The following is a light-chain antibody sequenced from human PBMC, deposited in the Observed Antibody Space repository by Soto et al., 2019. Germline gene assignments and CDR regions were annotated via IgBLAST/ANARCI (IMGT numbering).Light chain of an antibody. CDR1: SSDVGNYNF. CDR3: CSYAGGSTWI. CDR2: EVN. V-gene: IGLV2-23*02. J-gene: IGLJ2*01. Sequence: QSVLTQPASVSGSPGQSITISCTGTSSDVGNYNFVSWYQQYPGKTPKPMIFEVNKRPSGVSYRFSGSKSGNTASLTISGLQADDEADYYCCSYAGGSTWIFGGGTKVTVL.